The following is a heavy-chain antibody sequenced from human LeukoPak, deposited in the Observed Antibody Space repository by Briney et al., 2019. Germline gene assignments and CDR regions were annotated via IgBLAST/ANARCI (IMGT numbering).Heavy chain of an antibody. CDR3: AKESLYSGIPFDY. V-gene: IGHV3-30*02. J-gene: IGHJ4*02. D-gene: IGHD1-26*01. Sequence: GGSLRLSCAASGFTFSSCGMHWVRQAPGKGLEWVAFIRYDGSNKYYADSVKGRFTISRDNSKNTLYLQMNSLRAEDTAVYYCAKESLYSGIPFDYWGQGTLVTVSS. CDR1: GFTFSSCG. CDR2: IRYDGSNK.